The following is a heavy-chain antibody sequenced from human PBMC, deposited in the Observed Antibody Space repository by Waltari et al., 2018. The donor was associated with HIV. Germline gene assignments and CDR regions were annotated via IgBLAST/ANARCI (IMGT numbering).Heavy chain of an antibody. CDR1: GGSISSYY. V-gene: IGHV4-59*01. Sequence: QVQLQASGPGLVKPSATLSLTCTVSGGSISSYYWSWIRQPPGQGLEWIGYIYYSGSTNYNPSLKSRVTISVDTSKNQFSLKLSSVTAADTAVYYCARDRDFWSGHYYYYGMDVWGQGTTVTVSS. CDR2: IYYSGST. CDR3: ARDRDFWSGHYYYYGMDV. D-gene: IGHD3-3*01. J-gene: IGHJ6*02.